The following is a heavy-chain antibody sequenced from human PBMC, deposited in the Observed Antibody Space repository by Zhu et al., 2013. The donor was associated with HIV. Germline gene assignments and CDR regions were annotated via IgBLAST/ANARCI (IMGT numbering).Heavy chain of an antibody. J-gene: IGHJ6*03. Sequence: ASVKVSCKASGYSFTGYYMHWVRQAPGQGLEWMGWINPNSGGTKYAQKFQGRVAMTRDTSISTVYMELSRLRSDDTAVYYCARGGREHYYMDVWGKGTTVTGLL. CDR2: INPNSGGT. D-gene: IGHD5-12*01. CDR3: ARGGREHYYMDV. CDR1: GYSFTGYY. V-gene: IGHV1-2*02.